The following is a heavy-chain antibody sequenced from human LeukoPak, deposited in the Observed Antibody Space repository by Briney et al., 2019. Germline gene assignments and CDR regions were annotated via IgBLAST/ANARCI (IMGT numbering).Heavy chain of an antibody. Sequence: GGSLRLSCAASGFTVSSNYMSWVRQAPGKGLEWVSVIYSGGSTYYADSVKGRFTISRHNSKNTLYLQMNSLRAEDTAVYYCARVGATMGGVYNWFDPWGQGPWSPSPQ. CDR1: GFTVSSNY. J-gene: IGHJ5*02. V-gene: IGHV3-53*04. D-gene: IGHD1-26*01. CDR2: IYSGGST. CDR3: ARVGATMGGVYNWFDP.